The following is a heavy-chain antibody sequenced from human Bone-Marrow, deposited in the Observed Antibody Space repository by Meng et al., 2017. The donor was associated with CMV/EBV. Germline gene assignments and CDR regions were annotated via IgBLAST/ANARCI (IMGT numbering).Heavy chain of an antibody. Sequence: SGGTFSSYAISWLRQAPGQGLEWMGGIIPIFGTANYAQKFQGRVTITTDESTSTAYMELSSLRSEDTAVYYCARAVGVVPAAAFDYWGQGTLVTVSS. D-gene: IGHD2-2*01. CDR3: ARAVGVVPAAAFDY. J-gene: IGHJ4*02. CDR1: GGTFSSYA. CDR2: IIPIFGTA. V-gene: IGHV1-69*05.